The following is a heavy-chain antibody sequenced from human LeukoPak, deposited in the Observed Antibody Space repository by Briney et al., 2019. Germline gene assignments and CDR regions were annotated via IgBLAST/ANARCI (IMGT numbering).Heavy chain of an antibody. CDR2: IGSYNGNT. Sequence: ASVKVSCKASGYTFSSFGISWVRQAPGQGLEWLGWIGSYNGNTDYAQKLQGRVTMTADTSTSTIYMELRSLRSDDTAVYYCAHSSNLPESIPFDYWGQGTLVTVSS. CDR1: GYTFSSFG. J-gene: IGHJ4*02. D-gene: IGHD1-14*01. V-gene: IGHV1-18*01. CDR3: AHSSNLPESIPFDY.